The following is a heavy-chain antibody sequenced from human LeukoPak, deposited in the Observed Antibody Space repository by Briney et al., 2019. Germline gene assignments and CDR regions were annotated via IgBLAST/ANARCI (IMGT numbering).Heavy chain of an antibody. CDR1: GSSLSTTEMR. Sequence: SGPTLVNPTQTLTLTCSFSGSSLSTTEMRVNWIRQAPGKALEWLARIDWDDDKFYSTSLKTRLTISKDTSKNQVVLTMTNMGPVDTGTYYCARISSSSFHFDYWGRGTLVTVSS. V-gene: IGHV2-70*04. J-gene: IGHJ4*02. CDR3: ARISSSSFHFDY. CDR2: IDWDDDK. D-gene: IGHD2-2*01.